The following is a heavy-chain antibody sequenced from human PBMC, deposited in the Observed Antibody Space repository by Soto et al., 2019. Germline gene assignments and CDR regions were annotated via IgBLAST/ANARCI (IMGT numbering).Heavy chain of an antibody. CDR1: GVTLRSYG. J-gene: IGHJ6*03. CDR2: ISSSSSYI. Sequence: GGSLRLACAASGVTLRSYGVNWVRQAPGKGLEWVSSISSSSSYIYYADSVKGRFTISRDNAKNSLYLQMNSLRAEDTAVYYCASGAGSGSYYSPYYYYYYYMDVWGKGTTVTVSS. D-gene: IGHD3-10*01. CDR3: ASGAGSGSYYSPYYYYYYYMDV. V-gene: IGHV3-21*01.